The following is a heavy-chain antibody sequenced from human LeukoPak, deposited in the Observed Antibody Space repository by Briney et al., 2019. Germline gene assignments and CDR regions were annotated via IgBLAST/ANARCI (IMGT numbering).Heavy chain of an antibody. CDR3: VRLTGYEFEQ. D-gene: IGHD3-9*01. CDR1: GYTFRTYW. J-gene: IGHJ4*02. V-gene: IGHV5-51*01. Sequence: GESLKISCETSGYTFRTYWIGWVRQLPGKGLEWMGLIYPGDSETQYTPSFQGQVTFSVDKSINSAYLQWSSLKAADTAMYYCVRLTGYEFEQWGQGTPVTVSS. CDR2: IYPGDSET.